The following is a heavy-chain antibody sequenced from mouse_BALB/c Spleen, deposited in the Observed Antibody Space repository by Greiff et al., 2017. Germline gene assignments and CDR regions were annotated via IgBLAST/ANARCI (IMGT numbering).Heavy chain of an antibody. D-gene: IGHD2-2*01. J-gene: IGHJ1*01. CDR3: AREGDGYDWYFVV. Sequence: VQLQQSGPELVKPGASVKMSCKASGYTFTSYVMHWVKQKPGQGLEWIGYINPYNDGTKYNEKFKGKATLTSDKSSSTAYMELSSLTSEDSAVYYCAREGDGYDWYFVVWGAGTTVTVSS. CDR2: INPYNDGT. V-gene: IGHV1-14*01. CDR1: GYTFTSYV.